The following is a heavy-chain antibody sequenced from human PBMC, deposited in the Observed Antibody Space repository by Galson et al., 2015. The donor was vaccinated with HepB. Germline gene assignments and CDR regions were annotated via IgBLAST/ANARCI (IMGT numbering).Heavy chain of an antibody. CDR2: FWNERDSE. Sequence: SLRLSCAASGFTFSTHDIHWVRQAPAKGLEWVAVFWNERDSEYYADSVKGRFTVSRDISKNTLYLEMNSLRAEDTAVYYCARDRDRTTFFFDHWGQGTLVTVSS. D-gene: IGHD2/OR15-2a*01. CDR3: ARDRDRTTFFFDH. V-gene: IGHV3-33*01. J-gene: IGHJ4*02. CDR1: GFTFSTHD.